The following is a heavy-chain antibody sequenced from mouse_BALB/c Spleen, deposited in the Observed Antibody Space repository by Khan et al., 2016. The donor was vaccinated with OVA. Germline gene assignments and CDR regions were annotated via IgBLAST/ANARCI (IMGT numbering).Heavy chain of an antibody. CDR2: IYPGTDNT. V-gene: IGHV1-76*01. D-gene: IGHD3-2*02. CDR1: GYIFTGFW. CDR3: SREEALYYVDY. Sequence: QVQLKESGAELVRPGASVKLSCKTSGYIFTGFWIHWVRQRSGQGLEWIARIYPGTDNTYYNEKLKDKATLTADKSSSTAYMQLSSLKSEDSAVDFFSREEALYYVDYWGQGTTLTVSS. J-gene: IGHJ2*01.